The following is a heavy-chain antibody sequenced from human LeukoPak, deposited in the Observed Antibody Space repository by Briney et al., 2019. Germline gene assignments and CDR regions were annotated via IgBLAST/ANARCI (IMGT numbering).Heavy chain of an antibody. V-gene: IGHV1-24*01. CDR2: FDPEDGET. CDR1: GYTLTGLS. J-gene: IGHJ6*02. Sequence: ASVKVSCKVSGYTLTGLSMHWVRQAPGKGLEWMGGFDPEDGETIYPQKFQGRVTMTEDTSTDTAYMELSSLRSEDTAVYYCATSDCSSTSCSPYYYYGMDVWGQGTTVTVSS. CDR3: ATSDCSSTSCSPYYYYGMDV. D-gene: IGHD2-2*01.